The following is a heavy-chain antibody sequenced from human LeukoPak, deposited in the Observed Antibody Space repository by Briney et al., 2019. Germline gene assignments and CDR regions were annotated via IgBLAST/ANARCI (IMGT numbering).Heavy chain of an antibody. Sequence: GASLKVSCKASGDTFTSYYMHWVRQAPGQGLEWMGIINPSGGSTSYAQKFQGRVTMTRDTSTSTVYMELSSLRSEDTAVYYCARAYRAVAGPFDPWGQGTLVTVSS. J-gene: IGHJ5*02. CDR3: ARAYRAVAGPFDP. CDR2: INPSGGST. V-gene: IGHV1-46*01. D-gene: IGHD6-19*01. CDR1: GDTFTSYY.